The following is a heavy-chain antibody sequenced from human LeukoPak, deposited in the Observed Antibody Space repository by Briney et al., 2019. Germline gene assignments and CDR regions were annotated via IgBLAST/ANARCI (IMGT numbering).Heavy chain of an antibody. D-gene: IGHD4-17*01. CDR3: ARQWTTVTPGAFDI. CDR1: GGSISSSSYY. Sequence: SETLSLTCTVPGGSISSSSYYWGWIRQPPGKGLEWIGSIYYSGSTYYNPSLKSRVTISVDTSKNQFSLKLSSVTAADTAVYYCARQWTTVTPGAFDIWGQGTMVTVSS. CDR2: IYYSGST. J-gene: IGHJ3*02. V-gene: IGHV4-39*01.